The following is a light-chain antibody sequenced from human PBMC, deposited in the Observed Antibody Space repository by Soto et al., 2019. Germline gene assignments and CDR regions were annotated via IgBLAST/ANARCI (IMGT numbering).Light chain of an antibody. CDR1: SSDVGGFNY. V-gene: IGLV2-14*01. J-gene: IGLJ3*02. CDR2: EVS. CDR3: SSYTSSSTWV. Sequence: QSVLTQPASVSGSPGQSITISCTGTSSDVGGFNYVSWYQQNPGKAPKLMIYEVSNRPSEISHRFSGSKSGNTASLTISGLQAEDEADYYCSSYTSSSTWVFGGGTKVTVL.